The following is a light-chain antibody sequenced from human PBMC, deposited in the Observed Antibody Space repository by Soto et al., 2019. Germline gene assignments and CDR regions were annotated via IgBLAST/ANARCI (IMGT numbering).Light chain of an antibody. CDR2: GAF. CDR1: QSVSSN. J-gene: IGKJ1*01. V-gene: IGKV3-15*01. CDR3: QQYNDWTLT. Sequence: EIVMTQSPATLSVSPWERVTRSCRASQSVSSNLAWYQQKPGQAPSLLIYGAFTRATGIPARFSGTGSGTEFTITISSMKYEDFALYYCQQYNDWTLTFGQGTKVDIK.